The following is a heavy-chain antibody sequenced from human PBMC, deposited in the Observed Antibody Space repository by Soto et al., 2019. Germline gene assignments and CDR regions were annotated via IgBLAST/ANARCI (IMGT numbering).Heavy chain of an antibody. J-gene: IGHJ4*02. CDR1: GGSISSGGYS. CDR3: ARNGDNYSRGVFDY. Sequence: TSETLSLTCAVTGGSISSGGYSWSWVRQPPGKGLEWIGYIFHSGNPDYRPSNYRPSLRSRVTMSVDTSKNQFSLKLSSVTAADTAVYYCARNGDNYSRGVFDYWGQGSLVTVSS. V-gene: IGHV4-61*08. D-gene: IGHD2-21*01. CDR2: IFHSGNPDYRPS.